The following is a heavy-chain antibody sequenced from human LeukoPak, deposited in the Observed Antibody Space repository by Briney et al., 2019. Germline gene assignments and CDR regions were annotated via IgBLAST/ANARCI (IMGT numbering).Heavy chain of an antibody. D-gene: IGHD4-17*01. J-gene: IGHJ6*03. Sequence: SEPLSLTCSGSNYSLSNSLSWGWLRQPPGKGLEWIGSIYRSGSTFYNPSLKSRVTISLDTSKNQFSLKLSSVTAADTAVYFCARGTYGYYMDVWGKGTTVTVSS. CDR1: NYSLSNSLS. V-gene: IGHV4-38-2*02. CDR3: ARGTYGYYMDV. CDR2: IYRSGST.